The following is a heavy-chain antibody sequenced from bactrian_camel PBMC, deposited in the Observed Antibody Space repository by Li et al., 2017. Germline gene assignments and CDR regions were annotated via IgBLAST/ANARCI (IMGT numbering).Heavy chain of an antibody. Sequence: QVQLVESGGALVQPGRSLRLSCAASGYTYNRNCMGWFRQAPGKEREWVAGIDSDGTTSYTDSVKDRFTLSVDNAKNTVYLQMNRLQPEDTAMYYCAADPRLWVGYSGIPSASDFAYWGQGTQVTVS. J-gene: IGHJ6*01. CDR3: AADPRLWVGYSGIPSASDFAY. D-gene: IGHD5*01. CDR1: GYTYNRNC. CDR2: IDSDGTT. V-gene: IGHV3S53*01.